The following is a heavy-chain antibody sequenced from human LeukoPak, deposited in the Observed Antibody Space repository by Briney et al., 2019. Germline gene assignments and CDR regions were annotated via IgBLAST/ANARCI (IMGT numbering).Heavy chain of an antibody. CDR2: INPNSGGT. J-gene: IGHJ4*02. V-gene: IGHV1-2*02. CDR1: GYTFTGYY. CDR3: ARSSHSIVGATAFDY. Sequence: ASVKVSCKASGYTFTGYYMHWVRQAPGQGLEWMGWINPNSGGTNYAQKFQGRVTVTRDTSISTAYMELSRLRSDDTAVYYRARSSHSIVGATAFDYWGQGTLVTVSS. D-gene: IGHD1-26*01.